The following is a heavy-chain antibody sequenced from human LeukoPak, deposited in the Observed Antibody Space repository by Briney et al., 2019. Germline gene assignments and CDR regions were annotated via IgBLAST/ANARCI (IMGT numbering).Heavy chain of an antibody. V-gene: IGHV4-39*07. J-gene: IGHJ3*02. D-gene: IGHD2-15*01. CDR1: GGSINSSNYY. CDR3: ARGACDGGSCYGSRGAFDI. Sequence: SETLSLTCTVSGGSINSSNYYWVWIRQPPGRGLEWIGGIYYSGSTYYNPSLRSRVTISVDTSQNQFSLKLTSVTATDTAVYYCARGACDGGSCYGSRGAFDIWGQGTMVVVSS. CDR2: IYYSGST.